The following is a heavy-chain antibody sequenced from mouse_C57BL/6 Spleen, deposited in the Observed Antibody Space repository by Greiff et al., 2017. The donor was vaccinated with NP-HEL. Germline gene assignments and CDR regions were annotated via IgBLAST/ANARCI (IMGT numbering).Heavy chain of an antibody. J-gene: IGHJ1*03. Sequence: EVKVVESGGGLVQPGGSLSLSCAASGFTFTDYYMSWVRQPPGKALEWLGFIRNKANGYTTEYSASVKGRFTISRDKSQSILYLQMNALRAEDSATYYCARSPYYGSSYDWYFDVWGTGTTVTVSS. V-gene: IGHV7-3*01. CDR2: IRNKANGYTT. D-gene: IGHD1-1*01. CDR1: GFTFTDYY. CDR3: ARSPYYGSSYDWYFDV.